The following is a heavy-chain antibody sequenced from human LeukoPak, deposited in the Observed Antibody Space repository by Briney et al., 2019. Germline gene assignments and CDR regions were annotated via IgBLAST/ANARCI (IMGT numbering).Heavy chain of an antibody. CDR2: VSDIGRST. J-gene: IGHJ4*02. CDR1: GFTFSSYA. V-gene: IGHV3-23*01. D-gene: IGHD5-24*01. Sequence: GGFLRLSCAASGFTFSSYAMSWVRQAPGKGLEWVSAVSDIGRSTYYADSVKGRFTFSRDNSKNTLYLHMNSLRAEDTAVYYCAKRGMTTIKEGFDYWGQGTLVTVSS. CDR3: AKRGMTTIKEGFDY.